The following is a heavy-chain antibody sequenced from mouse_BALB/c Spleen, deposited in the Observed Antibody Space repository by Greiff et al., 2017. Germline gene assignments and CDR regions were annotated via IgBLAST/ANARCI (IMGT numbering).Heavy chain of an antibody. Sequence: VKLMESGAELVKPGASVKLSCKASGYTFTSYYMYWVKQRPGQGLEWIGEINPSNGGTNFNEKFKSKATLTVDKSSSTAYMQLSSLTSEDSAVYYCTRGGYYGYHAYWGQGTLVTVSA. CDR2: INPSNGGT. CDR1: GYTFTSYY. CDR3: TRGGYYGYHAY. D-gene: IGHD1-2*01. V-gene: IGHV1S81*02. J-gene: IGHJ3*01.